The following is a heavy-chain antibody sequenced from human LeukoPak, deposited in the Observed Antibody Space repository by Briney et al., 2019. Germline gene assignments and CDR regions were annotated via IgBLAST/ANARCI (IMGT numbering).Heavy chain of an antibody. CDR1: GGTFSSYS. Sequence: PGASVKVSCKASGGTFSSYSFSWVRRAPGQGLEWLGGIIVIFSTPNYPQKFHGRVTITADESTSTVYMELSSLRSEDTAMYYCARDVDSSMVTNWFDSWGQGTLVTVSS. J-gene: IGHJ5*01. CDR2: IIVIFSTP. D-gene: IGHD5-18*01. V-gene: IGHV1-69*13. CDR3: ARDVDSSMVTNWFDS.